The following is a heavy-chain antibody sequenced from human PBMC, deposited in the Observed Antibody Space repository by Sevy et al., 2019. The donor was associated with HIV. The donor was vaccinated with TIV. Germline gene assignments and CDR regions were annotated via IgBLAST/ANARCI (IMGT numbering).Heavy chain of an antibody. CDR2: VNTACGDT. V-gene: IGHV1-3*04. D-gene: IGHD2-15*01. J-gene: IGHJ4*02. Sequence: ASVKVSCRGSGYTFNNYIIYWVRQAPGQSLEWMGWVNTACGDTKYPQKFQGRLIITTDTSARTVYMELNSLRSEDTAFYFCARDFRSGGSCYSAFGYWGEGTLVSVSS. CDR3: ARDFRSGGSCYSAFGY. CDR1: GYTFNNYI.